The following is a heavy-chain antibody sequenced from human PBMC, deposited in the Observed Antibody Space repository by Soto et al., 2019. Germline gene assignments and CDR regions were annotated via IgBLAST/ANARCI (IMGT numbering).Heavy chain of an antibody. CDR3: ARESPRDMPEGAFDQ. J-gene: IGHJ4*02. Sequence: GGSLRLSCAASGFTFNIYGMHWVRQAPGKGLEWVAVIWHDGSYKYYADSVKGRFTISRDNSKNTLYLQMNSLRAEDTAVYYCARESPRDMPEGAFDQWGQGARVTVSS. D-gene: IGHD2-2*01. CDR2: IWHDGSYK. V-gene: IGHV3-33*01. CDR1: GFTFNIYG.